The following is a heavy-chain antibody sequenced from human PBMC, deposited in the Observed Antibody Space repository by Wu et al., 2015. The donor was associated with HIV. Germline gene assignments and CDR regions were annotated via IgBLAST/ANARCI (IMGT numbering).Heavy chain of an antibody. D-gene: IGHD6-13*01. V-gene: IGHV1-69*15. J-gene: IGHJ3*02. CDR2: IIPLYGTT. Sequence: QVHLVQSGAEVKKPGSSVKVSCKASGYTFRVYFIHWVRQAPGQGPEWMGRIIPLYGTTYYPQKFQGRVTISADGSSGTVYMELSGLKSEDTAVYFCARDLRAAGSSWTDAFDIWGQGDNGHRL. CDR1: GYTFRVYF. CDR3: ARDLRAAGSSWTDAFDI.